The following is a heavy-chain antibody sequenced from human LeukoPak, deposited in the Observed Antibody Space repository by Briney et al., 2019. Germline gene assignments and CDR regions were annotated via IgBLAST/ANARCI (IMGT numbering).Heavy chain of an antibody. CDR3: AKGNWNDD. CDR1: GFTFSIYD. CDR2: ISGSGDST. Sequence: PGRSLRLSCAASGFTFSIYDMTSVRQAPGKELEWVSVISGSGDSTYYADSVKGRFTISRDNSKNTLYLQMNSLRADDTAVYYCAKGNWNDDWGQGTLVIVSS. V-gene: IGHV3-23*01. J-gene: IGHJ5*02.